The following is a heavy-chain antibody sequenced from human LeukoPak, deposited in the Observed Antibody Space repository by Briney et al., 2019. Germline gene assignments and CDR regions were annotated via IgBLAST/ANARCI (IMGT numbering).Heavy chain of an antibody. CDR2: INHSGST. Sequence: PSETLSLTCAVYGGSFSGYYWSWIRQPPGKGLEWIGEINHSGSTNYNPSLKSRVTISVDTSKNQFSLKLSSVTAADTAVYYCARGAPRGYHYDSSGSKPFDYWGQGTLVTVSS. CDR3: ARGAPRGYHYDSSGSKPFDY. J-gene: IGHJ4*02. V-gene: IGHV4-34*01. D-gene: IGHD3-22*01. CDR1: GGSFSGYY.